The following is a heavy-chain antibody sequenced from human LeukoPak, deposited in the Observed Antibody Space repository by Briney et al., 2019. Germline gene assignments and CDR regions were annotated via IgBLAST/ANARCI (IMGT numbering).Heavy chain of an antibody. J-gene: IGHJ4*02. V-gene: IGHV3-30*03. D-gene: IGHD6-19*01. Sequence: PGRSLRPSCAASGFTFSSYGMHWVRQAPGKGLEWVAVISYDGSNKYYADSVKGRFTISRDNSKNTLYLQMNSLRAEDTAVYYCAAGYSSGWRPLNYWGQGTLVTVSS. CDR2: ISYDGSNK. CDR1: GFTFSSYG. CDR3: AAGYSSGWRPLNY.